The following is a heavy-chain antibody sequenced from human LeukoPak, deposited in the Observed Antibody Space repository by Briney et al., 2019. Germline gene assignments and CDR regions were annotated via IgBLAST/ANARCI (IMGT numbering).Heavy chain of an antibody. V-gene: IGHV4-59*08. CDR1: GGSISSYY. CDR3: ARQAGERNCSGGSCPADY. Sequence: PSETLSLTCTVSGGSISSYYWSWIRQPPGKGLEWIGYIYYSGSTNYNPSLKSRVTISVDTSKNQFSLKLSSVTAADTAVYYCARQAGERNCSGGSCPADYWGQGTLVTVSS. CDR2: IYYSGST. J-gene: IGHJ4*02. D-gene: IGHD2-15*01.